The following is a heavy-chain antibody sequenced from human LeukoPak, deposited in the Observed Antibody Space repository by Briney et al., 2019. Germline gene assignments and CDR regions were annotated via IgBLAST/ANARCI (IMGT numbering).Heavy chain of an antibody. D-gene: IGHD4-17*01. CDR1: GYTFTGYF. Sequence: GASVKVSCKASGYTFTGYFVHWVRQAPGLGLEWMGWINPNSGGANYAQKFQGRVTKTRDTSISTAYMELSRLNSDDTAVHYCARDATGVAYGDYADYWGQGTLVTVSS. V-gene: IGHV1-2*02. CDR3: ARDATGVAYGDYADY. J-gene: IGHJ4*02. CDR2: INPNSGGA.